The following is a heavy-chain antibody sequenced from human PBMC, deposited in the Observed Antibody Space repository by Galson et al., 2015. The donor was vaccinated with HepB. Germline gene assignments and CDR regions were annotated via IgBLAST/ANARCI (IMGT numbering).Heavy chain of an antibody. CDR1: GYTFSSYS. CDR2: ITTYNGNR. D-gene: IGHD3-3*01. Sequence: SVKVSCKASGYTFSSYSITWVRQAPGQGLEWMGWITTYNGNRKYAQKLQGRVTLIADPSTSTAYMELRNLRSDDTAVYYCARRSGRFFYMDVWGEGTTVTVSS. V-gene: IGHV1-18*01. CDR3: ARRSGRFFYMDV. J-gene: IGHJ6*04.